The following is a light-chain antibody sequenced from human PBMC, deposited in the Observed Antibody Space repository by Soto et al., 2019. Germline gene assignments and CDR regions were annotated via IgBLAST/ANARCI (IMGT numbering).Light chain of an antibody. V-gene: IGKV3-15*01. CDR2: GAS. CDR3: QQHNNWPPLT. J-gene: IGKJ1*01. Sequence: EVVMTQSPATLSVSPGERATLSCRASQSISKNLAWYQQKPGQAPRLLIYGASTRATGIPARFSGSGSGTEFTLTISSLQSEDFAVYYCQQHNNWPPLTFGQGTKWIS. CDR1: QSISKN.